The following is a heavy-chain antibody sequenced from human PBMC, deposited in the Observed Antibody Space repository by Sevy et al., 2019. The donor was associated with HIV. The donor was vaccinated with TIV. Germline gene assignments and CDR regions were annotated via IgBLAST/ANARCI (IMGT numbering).Heavy chain of an antibody. CDR1: GGSISSSSYY. V-gene: IGHV4-39*01. Sequence: SETLSLTCTVSGGSISSSSYYWGWIRQPPGKGLEWIGSIYYSGSTYYNPSFKSRVTISVDTSKNQFSLKLSSVTAADTAVYYCARPSGQGLRGRAWFVPWGQGTLVTDSS. J-gene: IGHJ5*02. D-gene: IGHD3-16*01. CDR2: IYYSGST. CDR3: ARPSGQGLRGRAWFVP.